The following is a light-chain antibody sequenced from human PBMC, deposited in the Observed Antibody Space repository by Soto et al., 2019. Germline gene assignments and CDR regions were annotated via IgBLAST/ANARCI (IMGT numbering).Light chain of an antibody. CDR3: SSYTRSSTYV. Sequence: QSALTQPASVSGSPGQSITISCTGTSSDVGAYNSVSWYQQHPGKAPKLMIYDVSNRPSGFSDRFSVSKSGNTASLTISGLQAEDEADYYCSSYTRSSTYVFGTGTKLPS. CDR1: SSDVGAYNS. V-gene: IGLV2-14*01. CDR2: DVS. J-gene: IGLJ1*01.